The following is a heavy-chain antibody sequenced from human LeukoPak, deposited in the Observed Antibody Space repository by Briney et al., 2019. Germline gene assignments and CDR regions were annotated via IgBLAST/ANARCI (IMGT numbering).Heavy chain of an antibody. Sequence: GGSLRLSCAASGFTFSSYWMHWVRQAPGKGLVWVSRINTDGSSTSYADSVKGRFTISRDNAKNTLYLQMNSLRAEDTAVYYCARVLSSGWYFYDYWGQGTLVTVSS. CDR2: INTDGSST. D-gene: IGHD6-19*01. CDR3: ARVLSSGWYFYDY. CDR1: GFTFSSYW. J-gene: IGHJ4*02. V-gene: IGHV3-74*01.